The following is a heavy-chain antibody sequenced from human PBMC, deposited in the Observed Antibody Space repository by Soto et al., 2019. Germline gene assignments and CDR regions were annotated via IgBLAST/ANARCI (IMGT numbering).Heavy chain of an antibody. CDR2: IYYSGST. D-gene: IGHD1-20*01. CDR1: GGSISSGDYY. Sequence: SETLSLTCTVSGGSISSGDYYWSWIRQPPGKGLEWIGYIYYSGSTYYNPSLKSRVTISVDTSKNQFSLKLSSVTAADTAVYYCARGNLTGKVNWFDPWGQGTLVTVSS. CDR3: ARGNLTGKVNWFDP. V-gene: IGHV4-30-4*01. J-gene: IGHJ5*02.